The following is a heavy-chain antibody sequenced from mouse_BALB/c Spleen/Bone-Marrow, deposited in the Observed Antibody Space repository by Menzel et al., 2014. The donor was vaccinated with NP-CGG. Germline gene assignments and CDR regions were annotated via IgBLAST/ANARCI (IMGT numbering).Heavy chain of an antibody. J-gene: IGHJ2*01. CDR3: ARSGGYDGFSY. D-gene: IGHD2-2*01. V-gene: IGHV1-7*01. Sequence: VHLVESGAELAKPGASVKMSCKASGYTFTSYWMHWVKQRPGQGLEWIGYINPSTGYTEYNQKFKDKATLTADKSSSTAYTQLSSLTSEDSAVYYCARSGGYDGFSYWGQGTTLTVSS. CDR2: INPSTGYT. CDR1: GYTFTSYW.